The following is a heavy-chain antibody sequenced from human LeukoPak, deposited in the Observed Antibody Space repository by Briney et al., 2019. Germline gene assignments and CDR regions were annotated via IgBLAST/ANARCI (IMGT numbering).Heavy chain of an antibody. Sequence: PSETLSLTCTVSGGSISSSSYYWGWIRQPPGKGLERIGSIYYSGSTYYNPSLKSRVTISVDTSKNQFSLKLSSVTAADTAVYYCARLTSSGWQDYWGQGTLVTVSS. D-gene: IGHD6-19*01. CDR3: ARLTSSGWQDY. CDR2: IYYSGST. V-gene: IGHV4-39*01. CDR1: GGSISSSSYY. J-gene: IGHJ4*02.